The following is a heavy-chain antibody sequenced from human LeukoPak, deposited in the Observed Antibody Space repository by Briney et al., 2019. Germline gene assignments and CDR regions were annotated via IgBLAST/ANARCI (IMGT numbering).Heavy chain of an antibody. D-gene: IGHD3-9*01. CDR2: ISSSSSYI. J-gene: IGHJ4*02. CDR1: GFTFSSYS. CDR3: ARDRPTLTGYYPFDY. Sequence: GGSLRLSCAASGFTFSSYSMNWVRQAPGKGLEWVSSISSSSSYIYYADSVKGRFTTSRDNAKNSLYLQMNSLRAEDTAVYYCARDRPTLTGYYPFDYWGQGTLVTVSS. V-gene: IGHV3-21*01.